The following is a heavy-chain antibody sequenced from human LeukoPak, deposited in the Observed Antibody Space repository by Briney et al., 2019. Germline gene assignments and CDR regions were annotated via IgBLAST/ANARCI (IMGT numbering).Heavy chain of an antibody. D-gene: IGHD6-13*01. CDR1: GRSFSGYY. CDR2: INHSGST. Sequence: SETLSLTCAVYGRSFSGYYWSWIRQPPGKGLEWIGEINHSGSTNYNPSLKSRVTISVDTSKNQFSLKLSSVTAADTAVYYCARKEGGQLVNTRRWFDPWGQGTLVTVSS. V-gene: IGHV4-34*01. J-gene: IGHJ5*02. CDR3: ARKEGGQLVNTRRWFDP.